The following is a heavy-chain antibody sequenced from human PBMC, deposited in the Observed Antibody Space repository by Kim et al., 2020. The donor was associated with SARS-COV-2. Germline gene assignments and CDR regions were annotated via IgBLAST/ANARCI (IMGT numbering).Heavy chain of an antibody. J-gene: IGHJ6*01. CDR1: GGSISSYY. V-gene: IGHV4-59*08. CDR2: IYYSGGT. CDR3: ARMGYSSDRCGLTGAYYY. D-gene: IGHD6-19*01. Sequence: SETLSLTCTVSGGSISSYYWSWIRQPPGKGLEWIGYIYYSGGTNYNPSLKSRVTISVDTSKNQFSLKLSSVTAADTAVYYCARMGYSSDRCGLTGAYYY.